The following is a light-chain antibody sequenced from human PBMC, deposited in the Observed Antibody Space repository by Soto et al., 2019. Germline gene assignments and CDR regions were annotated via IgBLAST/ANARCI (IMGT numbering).Light chain of an antibody. J-gene: IGKJ4*01. Sequence: EIVLTQSPDTLSLSPGERATLSCRASQSVRSNYLAWYQQKPGQAPRFLIYDASSRATGIPDRFSGSGSGTDFTHTISRLEPEDFAVYYCKQYGSSPLTLGGGTKVDIK. CDR2: DAS. CDR1: QSVRSNY. CDR3: KQYGSSPLT. V-gene: IGKV3-20*01.